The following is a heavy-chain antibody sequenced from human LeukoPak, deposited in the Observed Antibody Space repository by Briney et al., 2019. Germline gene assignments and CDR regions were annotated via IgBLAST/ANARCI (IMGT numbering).Heavy chain of an antibody. D-gene: IGHD6-6*01. CDR3: ARDDEEYSSSSGYFDY. V-gene: IGHV1-69*04. CDR2: IIPILGIA. Sequence: SVKVSCKASGGTFSSYTISWVRQAPGQGLEWMGRIIPILGIANYAQKFQGRVTITADKSASTAYMELSSLRSEDTAVYYCARDDEEYSSSSGYFDYWGQGTLVTVSS. J-gene: IGHJ4*02. CDR1: GGTFSSYT.